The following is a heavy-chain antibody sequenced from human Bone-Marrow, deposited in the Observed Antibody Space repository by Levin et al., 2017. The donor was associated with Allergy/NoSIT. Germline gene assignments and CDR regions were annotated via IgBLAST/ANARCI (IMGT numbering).Heavy chain of an antibody. D-gene: IGHD2-2*03. CDR2: ISRTSTYF. CDR1: GFSFSTYS. J-gene: IGHJ5*01. V-gene: IGHV3-21*01. Sequence: PGGSLRLSCAATGFSFSTYSMAWVRQAPGKGLEFVSAISRTSTYFSYADSVQGRFTISRDNTRNSVYLQMNSLRPDDTAVYYCVKDRALGYCSDTDCFYWFDSWGQGTLVAVSS. CDR3: VKDRALGYCSDTDCFYWFDS.